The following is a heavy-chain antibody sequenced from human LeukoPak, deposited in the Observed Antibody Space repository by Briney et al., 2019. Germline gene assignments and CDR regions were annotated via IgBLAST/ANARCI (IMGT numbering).Heavy chain of an antibody. Sequence: SETLSLTCTVSGGSISSYYWSWIRQPPGKGLEWIGYIYYSGSTNYNPSLKSRVTISVDTSKNQFSLKLSSVTAADTAVYYCARDVAPRPAYYYMDVWGKGTTVTVSS. CDR2: IYYSGST. CDR3: ARDVAPRPAYYYMDV. CDR1: GGSISSYY. J-gene: IGHJ6*03. D-gene: IGHD6-6*01. V-gene: IGHV4-59*01.